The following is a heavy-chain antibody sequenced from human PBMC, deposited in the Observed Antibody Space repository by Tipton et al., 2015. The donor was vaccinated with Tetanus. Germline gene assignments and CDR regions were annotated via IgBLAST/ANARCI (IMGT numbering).Heavy chain of an antibody. Sequence: TLSLTCSVSDGSSRNYYWSWIRQPPGKGLEWIGNIYSSGSANYNPPLRSRVTISVAASKDRFSLKMISVTPADTAVYYCARVSRRNFYFDYWGPGAQVTVSS. CDR2: IYSSGSA. CDR3: ARVSRRNFYFDY. J-gene: IGHJ4*02. D-gene: IGHD2/OR15-2a*01. CDR1: DGSSRNYY. V-gene: IGHV4-59*01.